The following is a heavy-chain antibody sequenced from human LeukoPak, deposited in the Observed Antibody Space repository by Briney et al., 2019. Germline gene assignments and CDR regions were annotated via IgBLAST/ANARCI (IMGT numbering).Heavy chain of an antibody. CDR3: ARETLGSGWPL. J-gene: IGHJ4*02. Sequence: SETLSLTCTVSGGSISSYYWSWIRQPPGKGLEWIGYVYYSGSTNYNPSFKSRVTISVDTSKNQFSLKLSSVTAADTAVYYCARETLGSGWPLWGQGTLVTVSS. CDR2: VYYSGST. V-gene: IGHV4-59*12. CDR1: GGSISSYY. D-gene: IGHD6-19*01.